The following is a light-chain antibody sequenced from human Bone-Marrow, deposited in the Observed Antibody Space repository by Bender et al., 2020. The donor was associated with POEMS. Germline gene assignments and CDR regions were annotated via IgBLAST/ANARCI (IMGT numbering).Light chain of an antibody. J-gene: IGLJ2*01. V-gene: IGLV2-14*03. CDR1: SSDIGRYNY. CDR2: DVD. Sequence: QSALTQPASVSGSPGQSITISCTGTSSDIGRYNYVSWYQQHPGKVPKLMIYDVDNRPSGVSNRFSGSKSGNTASLTISGLQADDEADYYCCSYAGSSTVVFGGGTRVTVL. CDR3: CSYAGSSTVV.